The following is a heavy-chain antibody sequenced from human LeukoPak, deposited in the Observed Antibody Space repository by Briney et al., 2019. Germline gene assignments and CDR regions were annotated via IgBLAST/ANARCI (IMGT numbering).Heavy chain of an antibody. V-gene: IGHV4-34*01. CDR2: INHSGST. CDR1: GGSFSGYY. J-gene: IGHJ4*02. CDR3: ARHEEGDTAMAPIDY. Sequence: PSETLSLTCAVYGGSFSGYYWSWIRQPPGKGLEWIGEINHSGSTNYNPSLKSRVTISVDTSKNQFSLKLSSVTAADTAVYYCARHEEGDTAMAPIDYWGQGTLVTVSS. D-gene: IGHD5-18*01.